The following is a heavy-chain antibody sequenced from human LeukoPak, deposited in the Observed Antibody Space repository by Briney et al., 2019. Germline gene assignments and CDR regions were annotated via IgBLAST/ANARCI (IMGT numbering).Heavy chain of an antibody. CDR2: INPNSGGT. V-gene: IGHV1-2*02. Sequence: ASGKVSCKASGYTFTGYYMHWVRQAPGQGLEWMGWINPNSGGTNYAQKFQGRVTMTRDTSISTAYMDMSSLRSDDTAVYYCARNLWFGESSDAFDMWGQGTMVTVSS. D-gene: IGHD3-10*01. CDR3: ARNLWFGESSDAFDM. CDR1: GYTFTGYY. J-gene: IGHJ3*02.